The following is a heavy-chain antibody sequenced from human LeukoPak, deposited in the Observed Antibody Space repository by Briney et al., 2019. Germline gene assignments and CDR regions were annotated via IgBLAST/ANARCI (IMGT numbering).Heavy chain of an antibody. J-gene: IGHJ4*02. CDR1: GGTFSSYA. CDR3: ASRKYYYGSGSYYNEPDY. V-gene: IGHV1-69*04. CDR2: IIPILGMA. Sequence: SVKVSCKASGGTFSSYAISWVRQAPGQGLEWMGRIIPILGMANYAQKFQGRVTITADKSTSTAYMELSSLRSEDTAVYYCASRKYYYGSGSYYNEPDYWGQGTLVTVSS. D-gene: IGHD3-10*01.